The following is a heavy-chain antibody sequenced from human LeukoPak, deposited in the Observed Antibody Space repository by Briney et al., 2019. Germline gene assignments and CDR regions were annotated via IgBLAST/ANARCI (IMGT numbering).Heavy chain of an antibody. CDR2: IGTAGDT. J-gene: IGHJ4*02. Sequence: QAGGSLRLSCAASGFTVSSNDMHWVRQATGKGLEWVSAIGTAGDTYYPGSVKGRFTISRDNSKNTLYLQMNSLRAADTAVYYCARGKGTSYLSSFDYWGQGTLVTVSS. CDR1: GFTVSSND. D-gene: IGHD6-6*01. CDR3: ARGKGTSYLSSFDY. V-gene: IGHV3-13*01.